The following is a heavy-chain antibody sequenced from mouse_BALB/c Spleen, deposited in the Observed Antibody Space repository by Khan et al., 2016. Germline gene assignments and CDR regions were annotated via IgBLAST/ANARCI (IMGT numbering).Heavy chain of an antibody. CDR2: ISYSGIT. CDR1: GYSITSDYA. D-gene: IGHD2-10*02. Sequence: QLLESGPGLVKPSQSLSLTCTVTGYSITSDYAWNWIRQSPGNKLEWVCYISYSGITIYNPSLKSRISITRDTSKNQFFLQLNSVSTEDTGTSYCASEYGNYGPLFGYGGQGTLVTVSA. J-gene: IGHJ3*01. V-gene: IGHV3-2*02. CDR3: ASEYGNYGPLFGY.